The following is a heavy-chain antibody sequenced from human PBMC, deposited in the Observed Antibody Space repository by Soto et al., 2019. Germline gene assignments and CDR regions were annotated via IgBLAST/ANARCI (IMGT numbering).Heavy chain of an antibody. D-gene: IGHD3-22*01. CDR1: GFTFGDYA. Sequence: GGSLRLSCTASGFTFGDYAMSWVRQAPGKGLEWVSSISSSSSYIYYADSVKGRFTISRDNAKNSLYLQMNNLRAEDTAVYYCARLLYYYDTSGYLFDPWGQGTLVTVSS. CDR2: ISSSSSYI. J-gene: IGHJ5*02. V-gene: IGHV3-21*01. CDR3: ARLLYYYDTSGYLFDP.